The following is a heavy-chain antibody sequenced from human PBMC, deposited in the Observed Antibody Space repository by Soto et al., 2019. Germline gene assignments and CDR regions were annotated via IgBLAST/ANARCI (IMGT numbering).Heavy chain of an antibody. CDR1: GFTFGDYG. D-gene: IGHD4-17*01. V-gene: IGHV3-49*05. Sequence: EVQLVESGGGLVRPGRSLRLSCSTSGFTFGDYGMTWFRQAPGKGLEWVGLIRSKSYGKTTEYAASATDRFTISRDDSKRIAYLQMNSLRADDTAVYYCTRARWDYGDPKWYFELWGRGTLVTVSS. CDR3: TRARWDYGDPKWYFEL. J-gene: IGHJ2*01. CDR2: IRSKSYGKTT.